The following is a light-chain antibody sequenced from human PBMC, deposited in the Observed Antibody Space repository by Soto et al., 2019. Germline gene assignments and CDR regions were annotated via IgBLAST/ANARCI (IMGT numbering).Light chain of an antibody. Sequence: QSALTQPPSASGTPGQRVTISCSGSSPNIGGNAVNWYQQLPGTAPKVLIYSNNQRPSGVPDRFSGSKSGTSASLAISGLQSEDEADYYCAAWDASLNGYVFGTGTKVTV. CDR2: SNN. V-gene: IGLV1-44*01. J-gene: IGLJ1*01. CDR1: SPNIGGNA. CDR3: AAWDASLNGYV.